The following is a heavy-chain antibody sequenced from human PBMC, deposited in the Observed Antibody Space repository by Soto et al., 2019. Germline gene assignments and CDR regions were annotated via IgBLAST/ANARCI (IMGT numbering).Heavy chain of an antibody. CDR3: ARDALIVATIIARSDYYGMDV. Sequence: KTSETLSLTCTVSGGSISSGDYYWSWIRQPPGKGLEWIGYIYYSGSTYYNPSLKSRVTISVDTSKNQFSLKLSSVTAADTAVYYCARDALIVATIIARSDYYGMDVWGQGTTVTVSS. CDR2: IYYSGST. V-gene: IGHV4-30-4*01. CDR1: GGSISSGDYY. D-gene: IGHD5-12*01. J-gene: IGHJ6*02.